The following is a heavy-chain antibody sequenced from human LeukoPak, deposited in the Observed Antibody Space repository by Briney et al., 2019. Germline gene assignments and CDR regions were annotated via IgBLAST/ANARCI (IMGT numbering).Heavy chain of an antibody. CDR1: GFTFSSYA. J-gene: IGHJ4*02. V-gene: IGHV3-23*01. CDR2: LSGSGGNT. Sequence: PSGGSLRLSCAASGFTFSSYAMSWVRQAPGKGLEWVSTLSGSGGNTYYADSVKGRVTISRDNSKNTLHLQMNSLRAEDTAVYHCAKGSYYYDSADYFDYWGQGTLVTVSS. D-gene: IGHD3-22*01. CDR3: AKGSYYYDSADYFDY.